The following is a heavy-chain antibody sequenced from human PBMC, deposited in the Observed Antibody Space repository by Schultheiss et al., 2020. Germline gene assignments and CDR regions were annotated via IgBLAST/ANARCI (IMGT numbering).Heavy chain of an antibody. V-gene: IGHV3-7*01. CDR2: IKQDGSEK. D-gene: IGHD3-10*01. Sequence: GGSLKISCAASGFTFSSYWMSWVRQAPGKGLEWVANIKQDGSEKYYVDSVKGRFTISRDNAKNSLYLQMNSLRAEDTAVYYCARAPGGSGSYFIFDYWGQGTLVTVSS. J-gene: IGHJ4*02. CDR3: ARAPGGSGSYFIFDY. CDR1: GFTFSSYW.